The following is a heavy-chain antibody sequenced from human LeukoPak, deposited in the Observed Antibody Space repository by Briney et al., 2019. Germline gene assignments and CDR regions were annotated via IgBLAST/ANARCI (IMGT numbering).Heavy chain of an antibody. CDR2: IYYSGST. Sequence: SETLSLTCTVSGGSISSSSYYWGWIRQPPGKGLEWIGSIYYSGSTYYNPSLKSRVTISVDTSKNQFSLKLSSVTAADTAVYYCARQLIYYYDSSGFDAFDIWGQGTMVTVSS. CDR3: ARQLIYYYDSSGFDAFDI. J-gene: IGHJ3*02. CDR1: GGSISSSSYY. V-gene: IGHV4-39*01. D-gene: IGHD3-22*01.